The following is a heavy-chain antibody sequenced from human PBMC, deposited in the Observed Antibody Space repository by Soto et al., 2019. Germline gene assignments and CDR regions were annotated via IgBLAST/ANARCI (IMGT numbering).Heavy chain of an antibody. Sequence: LRLSCAASGFTFRSFTMNWVRQAPGKGLEWVSTISSNSAYIYYTDALRGRFTIPRDNAKNSLHLQMNSLRAEDTAVYYCTRDASRDSSARGWFDPWGQGTLVTVSS. D-gene: IGHD6-13*01. CDR1: GFTFRSFT. CDR2: ISSNSAYI. CDR3: TRDASRDSSARGWFDP. V-gene: IGHV3-21*01. J-gene: IGHJ5*02.